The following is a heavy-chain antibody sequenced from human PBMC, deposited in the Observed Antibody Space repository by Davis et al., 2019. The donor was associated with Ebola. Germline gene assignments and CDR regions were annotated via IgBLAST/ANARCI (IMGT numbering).Heavy chain of an antibody. J-gene: IGHJ6*02. CDR3: ARFVGRSYYYGMDV. CDR1: GYTFTSYD. V-gene: IGHV1-8*01. D-gene: IGHD3-16*01. CDR2: MNPNSGNT. Sequence: ASVKVSCKASGYTFTSYDINWVRQAPGQGLEWMGWMNPNSGNTGYAQKFQGRVTMTRNTSISTAYMELSSLRSEDTAVYYCARFVGRSYYYGMDVWGQGTTVTVSS.